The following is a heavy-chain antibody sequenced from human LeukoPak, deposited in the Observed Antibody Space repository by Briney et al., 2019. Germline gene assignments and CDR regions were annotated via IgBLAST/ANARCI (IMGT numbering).Heavy chain of an antibody. J-gene: IGHJ5*02. D-gene: IGHD3-10*01. CDR2: IYHSGST. Sequence: PSQTLSLTCAVSGGSICSGGYSWSWIRQPPGKGLEWIGYIYHSGSTYYNPSLKSRVTISVDRSKNQFSLKLSSVTAADTAVYYCASMVRGVTLDPWGQGTLVTVSS. CDR3: ASMVRGVTLDP. CDR1: GGSICSGGYS. V-gene: IGHV4-30-2*01.